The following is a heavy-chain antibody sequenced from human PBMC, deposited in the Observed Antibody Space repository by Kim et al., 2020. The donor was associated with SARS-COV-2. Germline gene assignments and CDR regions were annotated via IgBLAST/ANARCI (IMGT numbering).Heavy chain of an antibody. CDR3: GKGSGYSSSWYEYYFAY. J-gene: IGHJ4*02. Sequence: GGSLRLSCSASGFTFSSYAMHWVRQAPGKGLEYVSAISSTGGSNYSADSVKGRFTISRDNSKNTLYLQMSSLSAEDTAVYYCGKGSGYSSSWYEYYFAYWGPGALVTVSS. CDR1: GFTFSSYA. D-gene: IGHD6-13*01. V-gene: IGHV3-64D*09. CDR2: ISSTGGSN.